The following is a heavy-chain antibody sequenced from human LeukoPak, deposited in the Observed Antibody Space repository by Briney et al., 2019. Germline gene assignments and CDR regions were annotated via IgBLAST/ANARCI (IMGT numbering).Heavy chain of an antibody. CDR2: ISSSGSTI. V-gene: IGHV3-48*03. J-gene: IGHJ5*02. D-gene: IGHD1-26*01. Sequence: GGSLRLSCAASGFTFNIHEMNWVRLAPGKGLEWVSFISSSGSTIYYADSVKGRFTISRDNAKNSLYLQMNSLRAEDTAVYYCAGGMYSGSFDPWGQGTLVTVSS. CDR3: AGGMYSGSFDP. CDR1: GFTFNIHE.